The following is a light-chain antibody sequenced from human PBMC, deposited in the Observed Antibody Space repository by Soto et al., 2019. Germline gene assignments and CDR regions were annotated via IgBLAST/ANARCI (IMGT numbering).Light chain of an antibody. J-gene: IGLJ2*01. V-gene: IGLV2-14*01. CDR1: SSDVGGYNY. CDR2: DVS. Sequence: QSALTQPASVSGSPGQSITISCTGTSSDVGGYNYVSWYQQHPGKAPKLMIYDVSNRPSGLSNRFSGSKSGNTASVTISGLQAEDEADYYCSSYSRSFTLVFGGGTQLTVL. CDR3: SSYSRSFTLV.